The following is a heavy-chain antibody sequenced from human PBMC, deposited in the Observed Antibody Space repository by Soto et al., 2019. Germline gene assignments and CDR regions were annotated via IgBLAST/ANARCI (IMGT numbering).Heavy chain of an antibody. Sequence: SETVSLTCTVSGGSISVYYWSWIRQPAGKGLELIGRIYTSGSTNYNLSLKSRVTMSVGTSMNQFSLKLSSVTAADTAVYYCARGWXYYDFWSGYYNYYGMDVWGQGTTVTVSS. J-gene: IGHJ6*02. D-gene: IGHD3-3*01. V-gene: IGHV4-4*07. CDR1: GGSISVYY. CDR3: ARGWXYYDFWSGYYNYYGMDV. CDR2: IYTSGST.